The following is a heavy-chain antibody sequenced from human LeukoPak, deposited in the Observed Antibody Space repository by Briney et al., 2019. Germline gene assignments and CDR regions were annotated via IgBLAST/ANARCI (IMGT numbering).Heavy chain of an antibody. J-gene: IGHJ4*02. Sequence: GGSLRLSCSASGFTFSTYAMSWVRQAPGKGLEWVSVISGSGGSTDYADSVKGRFTISRDNSKNTLYLQMNSLRAEDTAVYYCAKEGGYCSGSSCYTTSFDYWGQGTLVTVSS. CDR2: ISGSGGST. V-gene: IGHV3-23*01. CDR3: AKEGGYCSGSSCYTTSFDY. CDR1: GFTFSTYA. D-gene: IGHD2-2*02.